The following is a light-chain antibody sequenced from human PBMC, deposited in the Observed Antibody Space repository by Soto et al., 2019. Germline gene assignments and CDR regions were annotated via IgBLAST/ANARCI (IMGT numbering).Light chain of an antibody. CDR2: DAS. J-gene: IGKJ4*01. CDR1: QSVRKN. Sequence: EIVMTQSPATLSVSPGERATLSCRASQSVRKNLAWYQHKPGQVPRLLIYDASNRATGVPGRFSGSGSETEFTLTISSLQSEDFAVYYCHQYTNWPLTFGGGTKGEIK. CDR3: HQYTNWPLT. V-gene: IGKV3-15*01.